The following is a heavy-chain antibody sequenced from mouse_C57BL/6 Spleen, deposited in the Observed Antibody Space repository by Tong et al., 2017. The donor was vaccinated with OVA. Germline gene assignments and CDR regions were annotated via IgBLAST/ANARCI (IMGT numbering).Heavy chain of an antibody. CDR3: ARHSSGYPSY. CDR2: IYPGDGDT. J-gene: IGHJ3*01. D-gene: IGHD3-2*02. Sequence: VQLQESGPELVKPGASVKISCKASGYAFSSSWMNWVKQRPGKGLEWIGRIYPGDGDTNYNGKFKGKATLTADKSSSTAYMQLSSLTSEDSAVYFCARHSSGYPSYWGQGTLVTVSA. CDR1: GYAFSSSW. V-gene: IGHV1-82*01.